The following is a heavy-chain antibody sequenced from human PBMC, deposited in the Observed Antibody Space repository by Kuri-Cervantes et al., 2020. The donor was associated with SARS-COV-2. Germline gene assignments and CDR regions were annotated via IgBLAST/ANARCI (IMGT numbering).Heavy chain of an antibody. CDR2: IRSKAYGGTT. Sequence: GESLKISCTASGFTFGDYAMSWVRQAPGKGLEWVGFIRSKAYGGTTEYAASVKGRFTISRDDSKSIAYLQMNSLKTEDTAVYYCTRESLGYCTNGVCPAVAFDIWAKGQWSPAPQ. CDR3: TRESLGYCTNGVCPAVAFDI. J-gene: IGHJ3*02. D-gene: IGHD2-8*01. V-gene: IGHV3-49*04. CDR1: GFTFGDYA.